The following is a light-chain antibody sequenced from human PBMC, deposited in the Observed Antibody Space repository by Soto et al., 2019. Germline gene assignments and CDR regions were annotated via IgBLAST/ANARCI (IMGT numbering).Light chain of an antibody. CDR3: QQSYNTPIT. CDR2: ATS. V-gene: IGKV1-39*01. J-gene: IGKJ5*01. CDR1: QNINNY. Sequence: DIQMTQSPSSLSASVGDRVTITCQASQNINNYLNWYQQKPGRAPELLVYATSSLQSGVPSRFTGGGSGTHFTLTISGLQPEDVATYFCQQSYNTPITLGQGTRLEIK.